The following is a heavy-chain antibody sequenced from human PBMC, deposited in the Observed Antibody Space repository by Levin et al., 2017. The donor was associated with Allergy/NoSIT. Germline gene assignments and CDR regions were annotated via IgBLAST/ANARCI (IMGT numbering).Heavy chain of an antibody. Sequence: GESLKISCAASGFTFSSYAMSWVRQAPGKGLEWVSAISGSGGSTYYADSVKGRFTISRDNSKNTLYLQMNSLRAEDTAVYYCAKVIKRRDLRYFDYWGQGTLVTVSS. CDR3: AKVIKRRDLRYFDY. V-gene: IGHV3-23*01. CDR2: ISGSGGST. CDR1: GFTFSSYA. D-gene: IGHD3-9*01. J-gene: IGHJ4*02.